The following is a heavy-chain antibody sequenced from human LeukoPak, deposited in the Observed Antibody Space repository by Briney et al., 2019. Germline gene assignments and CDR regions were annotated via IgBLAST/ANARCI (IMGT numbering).Heavy chain of an antibody. V-gene: IGHV3-48*01. Sequence: GGSLRLSCAVSGFTFSTKSMNWVRQAPGKGLEWVSYITADSGTTYYADSVKGRFTISRDNAKNSLYLQMNSLGADDTGIYYCARGSSTLTRHLDYWGQGTPVTVSS. CDR2: ITADSGTT. D-gene: IGHD3-16*01. CDR3: ARGSSTLTRHLDY. J-gene: IGHJ4*02. CDR1: GFTFSTKS.